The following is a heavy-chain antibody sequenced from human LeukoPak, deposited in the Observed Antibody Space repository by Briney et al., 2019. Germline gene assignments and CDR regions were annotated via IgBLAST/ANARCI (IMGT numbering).Heavy chain of an antibody. CDR3: ARDPSDSSSWYWNY. D-gene: IGHD6-13*01. CDR2: IYYSGST. J-gene: IGHJ4*02. V-gene: IGHV4-39*02. Sequence: PSETLSLTCTVSGGSISSSSYYWGWIRQPPGKGLEWIGSIYYSGSTYYNPSLKSRVTISVNTSKNQFSLKLSSVTAADTAVYYCARDPSDSSSWYWNYWGQGTLVTVSS. CDR1: GGSISSSSYY.